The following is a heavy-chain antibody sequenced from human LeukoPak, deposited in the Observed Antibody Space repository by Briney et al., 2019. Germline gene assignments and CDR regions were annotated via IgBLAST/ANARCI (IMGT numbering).Heavy chain of an antibody. V-gene: IGHV1-2*02. CDR1: GYTFTGYY. J-gene: IGHJ5*02. CDR2: INPNSGGT. D-gene: IGHD2-21*01. CDR3: ARDLCGCDCYNIDP. Sequence: ASVKVSCKASGYTFTGYYMHWVRQAPGQGLEWMGWINPNSGGTNYAQKFQGRVTMTRDTSISTAYMELSRLRSDDTAVYYCARDLCGCDCYNIDPWRQGTLVTVSS.